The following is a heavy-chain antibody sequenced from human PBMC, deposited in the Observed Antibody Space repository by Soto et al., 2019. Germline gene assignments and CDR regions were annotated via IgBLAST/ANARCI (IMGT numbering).Heavy chain of an antibody. CDR2: ISGSGGST. D-gene: IGHD3-3*01. V-gene: IGHV3-23*01. CDR1: GFTFSSYA. Sequence: GGSLRLSCAASGFTFSSYAMSWVRQAPGKGLEWVSAISGSGGSTYYADSVKGRFTISRDNSKNTLYLQMNSLRAEDTAVYYCANDPRLTIFHLSGSFDPWGQGTLVTVSS. J-gene: IGHJ5*02. CDR3: ANDPRLTIFHLSGSFDP.